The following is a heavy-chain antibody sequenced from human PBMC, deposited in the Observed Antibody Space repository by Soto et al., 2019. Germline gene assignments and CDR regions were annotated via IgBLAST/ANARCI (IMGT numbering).Heavy chain of an antibody. J-gene: IGHJ4*02. CDR3: AKERWLQLMAY. CDR2: ISYDGSNK. V-gene: IGHV3-30*18. Sequence: QVQLVESGGGVVQPGRSLRLSCAASGFTFSSYGMHWVRQAPGKGLEWVAVISYDGSNKYYADSVKGRFTISRDNSKNTLYLQMNSLRAEDTAVYYCAKERWLQLMAYWGQGTLVTVSS. CDR1: GFTFSSYG. D-gene: IGHD1-1*01.